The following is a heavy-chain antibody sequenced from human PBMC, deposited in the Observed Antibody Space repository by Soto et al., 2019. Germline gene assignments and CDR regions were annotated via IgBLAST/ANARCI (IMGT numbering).Heavy chain of an antibody. D-gene: IGHD3-10*01. CDR3: ASYYGSGSFSLTNYYYMDV. CDR2: IIPILGIA. V-gene: IGHV1-69*02. Sequence: GASVKVSCKASGGTFSSYTISWVRQAPGQGREWMGRIIPILGIANYAQKFQGRVTITADKSTSTAYMELSSLRSEDTAVYYCASYYGSGSFSLTNYYYMDVWGKGTTVTVSS. J-gene: IGHJ6*03. CDR1: GGTFSSYT.